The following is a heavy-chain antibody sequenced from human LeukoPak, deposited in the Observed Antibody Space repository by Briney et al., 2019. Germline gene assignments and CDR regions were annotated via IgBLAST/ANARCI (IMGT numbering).Heavy chain of an antibody. J-gene: IGHJ4*02. D-gene: IGHD3-22*01. V-gene: IGHV1-69*13. CDR3: ARAEYYYDSSGYYYVG. CDR1: GGTFSSYA. CDR2: IIPIFGTA. Sequence: SVTVSCKASGGTFSSYAISWVRQAPGQGLEWMGGIIPIFGTANYAQKFQGRVTITADESTSTAYMELSSLRSEDTAVYYCARAEYYYDSSGYYYVGWGQGTPVTVSS.